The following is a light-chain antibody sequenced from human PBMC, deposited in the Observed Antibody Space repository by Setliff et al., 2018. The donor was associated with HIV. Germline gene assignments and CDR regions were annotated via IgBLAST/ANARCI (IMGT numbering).Light chain of an antibody. CDR3: NSYTSSSTLYV. V-gene: IGLV2-14*03. J-gene: IGLJ1*01. CDR2: DVN. CDR1: SSDVGGYNY. Sequence: ALTQPASVSGSPGQSITISCTGTSSDVGGYNYVSWYQQHLDKAPKLMIYDVNNRPSGVSDRFSGSKSGNTASLTISGLQAEDEADYYCNSYTSSSTLYVFGTGTKVTV.